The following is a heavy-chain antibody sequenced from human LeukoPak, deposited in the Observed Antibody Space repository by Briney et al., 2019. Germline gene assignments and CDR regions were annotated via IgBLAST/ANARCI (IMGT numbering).Heavy chain of an antibody. CDR1: GFTFSSYG. V-gene: IGHV3-33*01. D-gene: IGHD1-20*01. CDR3: ARGLITGTTYYYYYGMDV. CDR2: IWYDGSNK. J-gene: IGHJ6*02. Sequence: PGGSLTLSCPASGFTFSSYGMHWVCQAPGKGLEWVAVIWYDGSNKYYADSAKGRFTISRDNSKDTPYLQMNSLRAEDTAVCYCARGLITGTTYYYYYGMDVWGQGTTVTVCS.